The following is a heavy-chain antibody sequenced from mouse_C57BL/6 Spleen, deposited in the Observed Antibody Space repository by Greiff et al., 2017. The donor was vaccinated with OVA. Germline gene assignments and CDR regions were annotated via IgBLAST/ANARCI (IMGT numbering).Heavy chain of an antibody. CDR1: GYTFTSYW. V-gene: IGHV1-72*01. J-gene: IGHJ4*01. D-gene: IGHD2-4*01. Sequence: QVQLKQPGAELVKPGASVKLSCKSSGYTFTSYWMHWVKQRPGRGLEWIGRIDPNSGGTKYNEKFKSKATLTVDKPSSTAYMQLSSLASEDSAVYYCARDYDGDYYAMDYWGQGTSVTVSS. CDR2: IDPNSGGT. CDR3: ARDYDGDYYAMDY.